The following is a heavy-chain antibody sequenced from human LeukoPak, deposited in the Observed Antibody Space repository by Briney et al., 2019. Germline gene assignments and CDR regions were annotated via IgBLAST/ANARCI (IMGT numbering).Heavy chain of an antibody. CDR2: ISGSGGST. CDR1: GLTLGNYA. J-gene: IGHJ4*02. V-gene: IGHV3-23*01. CDR3: TIIMDFWSGSHFDY. D-gene: IGHD3-3*01. Sequence: PGGSLRLSCAASGLTLGNYAMSWVRQAPGKGLEWVSTISGSGGSTYYADSVKGRFTISRDNSKNTLYLQMNSLRAEDTAVYYCTIIMDFWSGSHFDYWGQGTLVTVSS.